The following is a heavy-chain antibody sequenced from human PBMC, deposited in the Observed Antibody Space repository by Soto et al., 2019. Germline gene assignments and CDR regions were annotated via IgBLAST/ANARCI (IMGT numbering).Heavy chain of an antibody. CDR1: GGSISRSS. V-gene: IGHV4-59*13. D-gene: IGHD5-12*01. CDR3: ARGGYSGTDALDF. Sequence: SETLSLTCTVSGGSISRSSWSWIRQPPGKELEWIGYVHYTGRPTYSPSLRSRVTISVDTSKNQLFLKLNSATTADTAVYFCARGGYSGTDALDFCGQGIQVTVSS. J-gene: IGHJ4*02. CDR2: VHYTGRP.